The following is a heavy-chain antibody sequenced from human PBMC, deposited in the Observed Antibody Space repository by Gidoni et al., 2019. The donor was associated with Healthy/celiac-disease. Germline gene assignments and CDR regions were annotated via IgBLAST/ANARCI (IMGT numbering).Heavy chain of an antibody. CDR2: SGTAGDT. Sequence: EVQLVESGGGLVQPGGSLRLSCAASGFTFSSYDMHWVRQATGKGLEWVSASGTAGDTYYPGSVKGRFTISRENAKNSLYLQMNSLRAGDTAVYYCARDNGELLLDYWGQGTLVTVSS. V-gene: IGHV3-13*01. CDR1: GFTFSSYD. J-gene: IGHJ4*02. CDR3: ARDNGELLLDY. D-gene: IGHD1-26*01.